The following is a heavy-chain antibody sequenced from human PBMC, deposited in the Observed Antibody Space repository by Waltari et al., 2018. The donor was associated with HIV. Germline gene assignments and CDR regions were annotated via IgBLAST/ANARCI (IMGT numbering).Heavy chain of an antibody. V-gene: IGHV4-30-2*01. CDR3: ASHYDSSGYWGYFDY. D-gene: IGHD3-22*01. J-gene: IGHJ4*02. CDR2: IYHSGST. Sequence: QLQLQESGSGLVKPSQTLSLTCAVSGGSISSGGSSWSWFRPPPGKGLEWIGYIYHSGSTYYNPSLKSRVTISVDRSKNQFSLKLSSVTAADTAVYYCASHYDSSGYWGYFDYWGQGTLVTVSS. CDR1: GGSISSGGSS.